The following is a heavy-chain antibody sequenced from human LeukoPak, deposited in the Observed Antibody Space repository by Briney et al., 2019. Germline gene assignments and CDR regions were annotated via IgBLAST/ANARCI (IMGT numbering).Heavy chain of an antibody. D-gene: IGHD2-2*01. CDR2: IKQDGSEK. V-gene: IGHV3-7*01. Sequence: AGGSLRLSCAASGFTFSSYWMSWVRQAPGKGLEWVANIKQDGSEKYYVDSVKGRFTISRDNAKNELYLQMNSLRAEDTAVYYCARDQRIVPAYYAMWGQGTLVTVSS. J-gene: IGHJ4*02. CDR1: GFTFSSYW. CDR3: ARDQRIVPAYYAM.